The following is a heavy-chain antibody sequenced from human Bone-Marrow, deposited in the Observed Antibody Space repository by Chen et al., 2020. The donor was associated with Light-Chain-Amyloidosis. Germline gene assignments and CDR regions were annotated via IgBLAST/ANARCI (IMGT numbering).Heavy chain of an antibody. CDR3: ARRRDGYNFDY. CDR2: ICPYDSDA. Sequence: VQLEQSGPEVKKPGESLKISCKGSGYTFPNYWIGWVRQMPGKGLAWMGVICPYDSDARYSPSFEGQVTISADKSITTADLQWRGLKASDTAMYYCARRRDGYNFDYWGQGTLVTVSS. V-gene: IGHV5-51*01. J-gene: IGHJ4*02. CDR1: GYTFPNYW. D-gene: IGHD5-12*01.